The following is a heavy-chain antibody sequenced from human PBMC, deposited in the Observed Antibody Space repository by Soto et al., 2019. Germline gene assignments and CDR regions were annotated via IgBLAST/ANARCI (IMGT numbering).Heavy chain of an antibody. V-gene: IGHV3-21*01. Sequence: EVQLVESGGGLVKPGGSLRLSCAASGFTFSSYSMSWVRQAPGEGLEWVSSITSSTSYIHYGDSVKGRFAIFRDNAKNSLYLQMNSLRAEDTAVYFCVRDTNYYGSGGGVDYWGQGTLVTVSS. CDR3: VRDTNYYGSGGGVDY. D-gene: IGHD3-10*01. CDR2: ITSSTSYI. CDR1: GFTFSSYS. J-gene: IGHJ4*02.